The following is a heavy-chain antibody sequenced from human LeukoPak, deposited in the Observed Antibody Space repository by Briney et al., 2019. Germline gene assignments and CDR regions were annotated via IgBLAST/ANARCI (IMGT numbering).Heavy chain of an antibody. J-gene: IGHJ4*02. CDR1: GYTFINFA. CDR3: ARGPRAAADDY. D-gene: IGHD6-13*01. V-gene: IGHV1-3*01. Sequence: ASVKVSCKASGYTFINFAINWGRQAPGQRPEWMGWINAGNGNTKYSQKFQGRLTITRDTSASTAYMELSSLTSEDTAVYYCARGPRAAADDYWGQGTLVTVSS. CDR2: INAGNGNT.